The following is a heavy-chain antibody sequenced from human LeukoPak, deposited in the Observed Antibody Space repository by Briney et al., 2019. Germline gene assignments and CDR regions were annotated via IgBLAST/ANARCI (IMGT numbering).Heavy chain of an antibody. D-gene: IGHD3-16*01. CDR2: TSYSGST. CDR3: ARGSDSHAWRLGS. V-gene: IGHV4-59*01. Sequence: SETLSLTCTVSGGSISGYYWSWIRQPPGKGPEWIGYTSYSGSTAYNPSLKSRVTISVDTSKSQFSLKLGSVTAADTAVYYCARGSDSHAWRLGSWGQGTLVTVSS. CDR1: GGSISGYY. J-gene: IGHJ4*02.